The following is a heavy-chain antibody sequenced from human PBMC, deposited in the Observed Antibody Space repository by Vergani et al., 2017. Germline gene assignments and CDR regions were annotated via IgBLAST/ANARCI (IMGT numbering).Heavy chain of an antibody. CDR2: INHSGGT. Sequence: QVQLQQWGAGLMKPSETLSLTCAVYGGSFSGYYWSWIRQPPGKGLEWIGEINHSGGTNYNPSLKSRVTISVDTSKNQFSEKLNSVSAADTAVYYCARGRGVPAASPRPHPHDYWGQGTVVIDSS. CDR1: GGSFSGYY. CDR3: ARGRGVPAASPRPHPHDY. J-gene: IGHJ4*02. D-gene: IGHD2-2*01. V-gene: IGHV4-34*01.